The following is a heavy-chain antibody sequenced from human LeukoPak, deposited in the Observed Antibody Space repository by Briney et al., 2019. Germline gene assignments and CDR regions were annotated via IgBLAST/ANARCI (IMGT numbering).Heavy chain of an antibody. CDR2: ITGIGGGT. CDR1: GFMFEHYA. CDR3: AKDGGSTLPYYFDW. Sequence: GGSLRLSCAGSGFMFEHYAMNWVRQAPGRGLEWVSVITGIGGGTYYAESVEGRFTVSRDNSKNTVYLQMNSLRADDTAVYYCAKDGGSTLPYYFDWWGQRTLVTVAS. V-gene: IGHV3-23*01. J-gene: IGHJ4*02. D-gene: IGHD3-10*01.